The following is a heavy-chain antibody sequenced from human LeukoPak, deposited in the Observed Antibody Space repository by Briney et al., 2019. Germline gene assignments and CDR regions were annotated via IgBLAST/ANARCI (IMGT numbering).Heavy chain of an antibody. CDR3: VSGDGELDY. CDR2: ISSNSSTI. Sequence: PGGSLRLSCAASGFTFSSYSMNWVRQAPGKGLEWVSYISSNSSTIYYADSVKGRFTISRDNAKNSLYLQMNSLRAEDTAVYYCVSGDGELDYWGQGTLVTVSS. D-gene: IGHD4-17*01. J-gene: IGHJ4*02. V-gene: IGHV3-48*04. CDR1: GFTFSSYS.